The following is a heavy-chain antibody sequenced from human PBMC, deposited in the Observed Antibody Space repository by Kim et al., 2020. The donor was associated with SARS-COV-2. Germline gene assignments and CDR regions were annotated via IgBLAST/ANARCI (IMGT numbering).Heavy chain of an antibody. Sequence: SETLSLTCTVSGGSISSSSYYWGWIRQPPGKGLEWIGSIYYSGSTYYNPSLKSRVTISVDTSKNQFSLKLSSVTAADTAVYYCARDPRLYGSGSYRPIDYWGQGTLVTVSS. CDR3: ARDPRLYGSGSYRPIDY. V-gene: IGHV4-39*07. CDR1: GGSISSSSYY. D-gene: IGHD3-10*01. J-gene: IGHJ4*02. CDR2: IYYSGST.